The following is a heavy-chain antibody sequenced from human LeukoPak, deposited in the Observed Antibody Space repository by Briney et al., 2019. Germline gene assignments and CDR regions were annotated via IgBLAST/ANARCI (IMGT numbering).Heavy chain of an antibody. CDR1: GFRFTDYY. Sequence: PGGSLTLSCELSGFRFTDYYVPWIRQAPGKGLEWVSYISRTGHSTYYGDSVAGRFHISRDTAKNSLFFQMPSLRAEDTAVYYCARAGDSGDFPLGYFYYMDVWGKGTTVTVSS. D-gene: IGHD4-17*01. CDR2: ISRTGHST. V-gene: IGHV3-11*01. CDR3: ARAGDSGDFPLGYFYYMDV. J-gene: IGHJ6*03.